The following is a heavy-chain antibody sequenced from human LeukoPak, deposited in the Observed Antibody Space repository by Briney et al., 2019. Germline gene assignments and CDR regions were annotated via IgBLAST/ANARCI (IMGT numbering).Heavy chain of an antibody. J-gene: IGHJ5*02. CDR1: GFTFSTYS. V-gene: IGHV3-21*01. CDR3: ARDGGYCSGGSCNNWFDP. Sequence: NPGGSLTLPCVASGFTFSTYSMNWVRQAPGKGLEWVSSFSSSSSYIYYADSVKGRFTISRDNAKNSLSLQMNSLRAEDTAVYYCARDGGYCSGGSCNNWFDPWGQGTLVTVSS. D-gene: IGHD2-15*01. CDR2: FSSSSSYI.